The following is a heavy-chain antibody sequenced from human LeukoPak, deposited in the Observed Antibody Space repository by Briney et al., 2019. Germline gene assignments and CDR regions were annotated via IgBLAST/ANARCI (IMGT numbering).Heavy chain of an antibody. CDR2: IIPIFGTA. V-gene: IGHV1-69*13. CDR3: AGLDVSRGKGDY. J-gene: IGHJ4*02. D-gene: IGHD1-1*01. Sequence: ASVKVSCKASGGTFSSYAISWVRQAPGQGLEWMGGIIPIFGTANYAQKFQGRVTITADESTSTAYMELSSLRSEDTAVYYCAGLDVSRGKGDYWGQGTLVTVSS. CDR1: GGTFSSYA.